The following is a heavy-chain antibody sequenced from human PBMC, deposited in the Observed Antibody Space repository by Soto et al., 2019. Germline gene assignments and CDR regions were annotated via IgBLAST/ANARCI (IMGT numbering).Heavy chain of an antibody. J-gene: IGHJ4*02. CDR2: IVRDGGQK. CDR1: GFTFSRYG. D-gene: IGHD3-10*01. V-gene: IGHV3-33*01. CDR3: AREDYFEDNRLDY. Sequence: QVHLVESGGGVVQPGRPLRLSCAASGFTFSRYGMHWVRQAPGKGLEWVGVIVRDGGQKQYADSVRGRFTISRDNSRDTLYLEGNSVSVEDTAVYYCAREDYFEDNRLDYWGQGTRVTVSS.